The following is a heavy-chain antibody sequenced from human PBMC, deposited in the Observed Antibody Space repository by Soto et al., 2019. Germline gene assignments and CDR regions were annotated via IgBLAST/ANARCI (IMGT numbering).Heavy chain of an antibody. CDR3: AGPGYSSQDY. J-gene: IGHJ4*02. V-gene: IGHV3-23*01. D-gene: IGHD5-18*01. CDR2: ISGRGDDT. Sequence: RRLSCAASGFTFSSFALSWVRQAPGMGLEWVSAISGRGDDTDYADSVKGRFTISRDNSKNTLYLHMNSLRAEDTAVYYCAGPGYSSQDYWGQGDLVTVSS. CDR1: GFTFSSFA.